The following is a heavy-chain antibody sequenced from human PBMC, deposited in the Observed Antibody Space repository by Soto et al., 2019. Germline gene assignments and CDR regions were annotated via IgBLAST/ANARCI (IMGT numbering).Heavy chain of an antibody. CDR2: INHSGST. Sequence: QVQLQQWGAGLLKPSETLSLTCAVYGGSFSGYYWSWIRQPPGKGLEWIGEINHSGSTNYNPSLKSRVTISVDTSKNQFSLKLSSVTAADTAVYYCARAMRRGSAYWGQGTLVTVSS. J-gene: IGHJ4*02. CDR3: ARAMRRGSAY. V-gene: IGHV4-34*01. CDR1: GGSFSGYY. D-gene: IGHD2-2*01.